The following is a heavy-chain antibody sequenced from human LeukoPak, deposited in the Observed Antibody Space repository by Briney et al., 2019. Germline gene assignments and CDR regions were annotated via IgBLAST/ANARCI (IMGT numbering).Heavy chain of an antibody. CDR1: GGSFSGYY. CDR2: INHSGST. D-gene: IGHD1-1*01. J-gene: IGHJ5*02. CDR3: ARRAGTTGMNWFDP. Sequence: SETLSLTCAVYGGSFSGYYWSWIRQPPGKGLEWIGEINHSGSTNYNPSLKSRVTISVDTSKNQFSLKLRSVTAADTAVYYCARRAGTTGMNWFDPWGQGTLVTVSS. V-gene: IGHV4-34*01.